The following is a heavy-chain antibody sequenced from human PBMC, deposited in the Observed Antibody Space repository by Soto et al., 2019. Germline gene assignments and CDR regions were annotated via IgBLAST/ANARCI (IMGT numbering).Heavy chain of an antibody. J-gene: IGHJ6*02. CDR3: ASGAYGSGSSWYYYYGMDV. Sequence: TSETLSLTCTVSGGSISSYYWSWIRQPPGKGLEWIGYIYYSGSTNYNPSLKSRVTISVDTSKNQFSLKLSSVTAADTAVYYCASGAYGSGSSWYYYYGMDVWGQGTTVTVSS. CDR1: GGSISSYY. CDR2: IYYSGST. V-gene: IGHV4-59*01. D-gene: IGHD3-10*01.